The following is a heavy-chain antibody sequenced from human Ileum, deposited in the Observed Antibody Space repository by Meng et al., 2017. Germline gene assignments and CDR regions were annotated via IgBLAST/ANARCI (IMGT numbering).Heavy chain of an antibody. CDR2: IIPIFGTA. Sequence: QVQLVQSGAEVKKPGASVKVSCKGSGYSLTEFTVHWVRQAPGKGLEWMGGIIPIFGTANYAQKFQGRVTITADKSTSTAYMELSSLRSEDTAVYYCVREGMVRGVPRFDYWGQGTLVTVSS. CDR3: VREGMVRGVPRFDY. D-gene: IGHD3-10*01. CDR1: GYSLTEFT. J-gene: IGHJ4*02. V-gene: IGHV1-69*06.